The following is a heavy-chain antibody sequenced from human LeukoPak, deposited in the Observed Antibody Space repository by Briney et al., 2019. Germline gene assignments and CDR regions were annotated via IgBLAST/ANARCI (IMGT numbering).Heavy chain of an antibody. Sequence: QPGGSLRLSCAASGFTVSSNYMSWVRQAPGKGLEWVSVIYSGGSTYYADSVKGRFTISRDNSKNTLYLQMNSLRAEDTAVYYCARISSPEPTTVTTYDYWGQGTLVTVSS. J-gene: IGHJ4*02. D-gene: IGHD4-17*01. CDR3: ARISSPEPTTVTTYDY. CDR2: IYSGGST. V-gene: IGHV3-66*01. CDR1: GFTVSSNY.